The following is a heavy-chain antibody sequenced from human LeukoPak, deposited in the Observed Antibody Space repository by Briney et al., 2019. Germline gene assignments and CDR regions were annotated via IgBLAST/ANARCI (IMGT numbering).Heavy chain of an antibody. D-gene: IGHD6-13*01. CDR2: MNPNSGNT. CDR1: GYTFTSYD. J-gene: IGHJ5*02. Sequence: ASVKVSCKASGYTFTSYDINWVRQATGQGLEWMGWMNPNSGNTGYAQKFQGRVTMTRNTSISTAYMELSSLRSEDTAVYYCARDLYSSSWYGESGNWFDPWGQGTLVTVSS. CDR3: ARDLYSSSWYGESGNWFDP. V-gene: IGHV1-8*01.